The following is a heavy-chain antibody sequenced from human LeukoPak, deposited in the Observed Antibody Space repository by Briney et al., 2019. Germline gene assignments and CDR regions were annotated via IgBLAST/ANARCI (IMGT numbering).Heavy chain of an antibody. CDR3: ARGGGSGRDWFDP. Sequence: GGSLRLSCAASGFTFSSYWMSWVRQAPGKGLEWVANIKQDGSEKYYVDSVKGRFTISRDNAKNSLYLQMNSLRAEDTAVYYCARGGGSGRDWFDPWGQGTLVTVSS. D-gene: IGHD3-10*01. J-gene: IGHJ5*02. CDR1: GFTFSSYW. V-gene: IGHV3-7*01. CDR2: IKQDGSEK.